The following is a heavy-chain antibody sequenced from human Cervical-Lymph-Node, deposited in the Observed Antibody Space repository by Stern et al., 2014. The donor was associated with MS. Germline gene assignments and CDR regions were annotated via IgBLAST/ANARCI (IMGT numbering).Heavy chain of an antibody. CDR2: LSYVGNT. Sequence: VQLLESGPGLVKPSETLSLTCTVSGGSLSSSRYNWGWIRQTPGKGLEXIGTLSYVGNTYHNPSLKSRVTISVDTPKNQFSLKLNSVTAADTAVYYCARITFYDFWIDYWGQGTLVTVSS. J-gene: IGHJ4*02. CDR3: ARITFYDFWIDY. D-gene: IGHD3-3*01. V-gene: IGHV4-39*01. CDR1: GGSLSSSRYN.